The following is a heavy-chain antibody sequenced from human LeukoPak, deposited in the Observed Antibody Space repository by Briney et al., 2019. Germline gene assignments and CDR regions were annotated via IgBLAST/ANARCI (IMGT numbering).Heavy chain of an antibody. J-gene: IGHJ4*02. CDR3: ARDRGITVTRYYFDY. CDR1: GYTFTSYA. CDR2: INAGNGNT. D-gene: IGHD4-17*01. Sequence: ASVKVSCKASGYTFTSYAMHWVRQAPGQRLEWMGWINAGNGNTKYSQKFQGRVTITRDTSASTAYMGLSSLRSEDTAVYYCARDRGITVTRYYFDYWGQGTLVTVSS. V-gene: IGHV1-3*01.